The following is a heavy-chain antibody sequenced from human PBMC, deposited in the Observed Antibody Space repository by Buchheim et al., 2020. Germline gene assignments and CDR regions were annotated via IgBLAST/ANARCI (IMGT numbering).Heavy chain of an antibody. CDR3: AKSQGYCSGGSCYTIDY. Sequence: QVQLVESGGGVVQPGRSLRLSCAASGFTFSSYGMHWVRQAPGKGLEWVAVISYDGSNKYYADSVKGRFIISRDNSKNTLYLQMNSLRVEDTAVYYCAKSQGYCSGGSCYTIDYWGQGTL. J-gene: IGHJ4*02. D-gene: IGHD2-15*01. V-gene: IGHV3-30*18. CDR2: ISYDGSNK. CDR1: GFTFSSYG.